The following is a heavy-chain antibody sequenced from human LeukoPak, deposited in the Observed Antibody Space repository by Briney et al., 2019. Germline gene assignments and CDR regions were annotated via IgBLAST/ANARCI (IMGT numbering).Heavy chain of an antibody. V-gene: IGHV4-34*01. Sequence: SETLSLTCTVYGGSCDDYYCSWIRQPPGKGLEWIGEIHPHGIFYYNSSLTSRVTISIDTSKTQFSLRLTSVTAADTAFYYCARGRDRSKAGDHWGQGSQVTVSS. CDR3: ARGRDRSKAGDH. CDR2: IHPHGIF. CDR1: GGSCDDYY. D-gene: IGHD5-24*01. J-gene: IGHJ4*02.